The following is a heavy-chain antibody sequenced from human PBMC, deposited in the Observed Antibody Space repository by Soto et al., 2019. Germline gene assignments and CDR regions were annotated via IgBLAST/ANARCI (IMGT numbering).Heavy chain of an antibody. V-gene: IGHV1-3*01. Sequence: ASVKVSCKAYGYTFTSYAMHWVRQAPGQRLEWMGWINAGNGNTKYSQKFQGRVTITRDTSASTAYMELSSLRSEDTAVYYCARVLPILYYGSGSSGYFDYWGQGTLVTVSS. D-gene: IGHD3-10*01. CDR1: GYTFTSYA. CDR3: ARVLPILYYGSGSSGYFDY. CDR2: INAGNGNT. J-gene: IGHJ4*02.